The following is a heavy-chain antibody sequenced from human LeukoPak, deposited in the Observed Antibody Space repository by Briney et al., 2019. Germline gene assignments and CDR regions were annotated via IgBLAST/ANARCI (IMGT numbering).Heavy chain of an antibody. CDR3: ARDGYCSGGSCYSTGWFDP. V-gene: IGHV3-30-3*01. CDR1: GFTFSGYA. CDR2: ISHDGSNK. J-gene: IGHJ5*02. Sequence: SGGSLRLSCAASGFTFSGYAMRWVRQAPGKRLEWVAVISHDGSNKYYADSVEGRFTISRDNSKSTLYLQMNSLRAEDTAVYYCARDGYCSGGSCYSTGWFDPWGQGTLVTVCS. D-gene: IGHD2-15*01.